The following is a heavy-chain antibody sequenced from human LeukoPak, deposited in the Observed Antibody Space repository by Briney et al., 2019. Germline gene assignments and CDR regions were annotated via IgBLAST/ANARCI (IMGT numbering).Heavy chain of an antibody. CDR1: GGSISSSSYY. Sequence: PSETLSLTCTVSGGSISSSSYYWGWVRQPPGKGLEWIGSIYYSGSTYYNPSLKSRVTISVDTSKNQFSLKLSSVTAADTAVYYCARQPPIAAHTGYDAFDIWGQGTMVTVSS. CDR2: IYYSGST. CDR3: ARQPPIAAHTGYDAFDI. V-gene: IGHV4-39*01. D-gene: IGHD6-6*01. J-gene: IGHJ3*02.